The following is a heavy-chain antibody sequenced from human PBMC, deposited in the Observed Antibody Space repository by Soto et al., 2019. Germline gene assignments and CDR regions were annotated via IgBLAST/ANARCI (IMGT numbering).Heavy chain of an antibody. CDR3: ARGDSGGAARPIDY. CDR2: INHSGST. V-gene: IGHV4-34*01. Sequence: QVQLQQWGAGLLKPSETLSLTCAVYGGSFSGYYWSWIRQPPGKGLEWFGEINHSGSTNYNPSLKSRVTISVDTSKNQFSLKLSSVTAADTAVYYCARGDSGGAARPIDYWGQGTLVTVSS. J-gene: IGHJ4*02. CDR1: GGSFSGYY. D-gene: IGHD2-15*01.